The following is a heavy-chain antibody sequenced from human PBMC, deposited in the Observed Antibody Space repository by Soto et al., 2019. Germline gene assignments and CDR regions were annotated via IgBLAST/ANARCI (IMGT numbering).Heavy chain of an antibody. D-gene: IGHD5-12*01. CDR3: LNDRAWLQLDY. J-gene: IGHJ4*02. V-gene: IGHV3-30-3*02. Sequence: GGILRLHCAASCFPLRSYTMDWVRQAPGKGLEWVAVISYDGSNKYYADSVKGRFTISRDNSKNTPYLQMNSLIAVHTALYYCLNDRAWLQLDYWAQATLLPVSS. CDR2: ISYDGSNK. CDR1: CFPLRSYT.